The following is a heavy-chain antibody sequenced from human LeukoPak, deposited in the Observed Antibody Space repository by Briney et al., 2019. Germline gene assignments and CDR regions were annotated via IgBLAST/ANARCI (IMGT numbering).Heavy chain of an antibody. CDR3: AKAVVGVAAIVY. CDR2: ISAGGGST. Sequence: PGASLRLSCAASRCTFSSYAMTWVRQAPGKGLEWVSGISAGGGSTYYADSVKGRFTISRDNSKNTLYLQMNSLRAEDTAIYYCAKAVVGVAAIVYWGQGTQVTVSS. J-gene: IGHJ4*02. D-gene: IGHD2-15*01. CDR1: RCTFSSYA. V-gene: IGHV3-23*01.